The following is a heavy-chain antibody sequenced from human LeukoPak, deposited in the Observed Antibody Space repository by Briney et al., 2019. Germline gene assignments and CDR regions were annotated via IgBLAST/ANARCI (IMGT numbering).Heavy chain of an antibody. Sequence: GGSLRLSCAASGFTFSDYSMHWVRQAPGKGLEWVSAIRSSSYIYYVDSVKGRFTISRDNAKNSLYLQMNILRDEDTAVYYCARDGGRDSTYWYYYWGQGTLVTVSS. CDR2: IRSSSYI. V-gene: IGHV3-21*01. CDR3: ARDGGRDSTYWYYY. J-gene: IGHJ4*02. D-gene: IGHD6-13*01. CDR1: GFTFSDYS.